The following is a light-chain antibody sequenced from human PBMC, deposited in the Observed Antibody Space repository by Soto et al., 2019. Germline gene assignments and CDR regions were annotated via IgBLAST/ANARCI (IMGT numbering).Light chain of an antibody. J-gene: IGLJ2*01. CDR1: SSNVGAYNY. CDR3: SSWTGNNFVV. Sequence: QSALTQPPSASGSPGQSVTISCTGTSSNVGAYNYVSWYQQHPGKAPKLMIYEVTKRPSGVPDRVSGPKSGSTASLTVSGLQAEDEADYYCSSWTGNNFVVFGGGTKLTVL. V-gene: IGLV2-8*01. CDR2: EVT.